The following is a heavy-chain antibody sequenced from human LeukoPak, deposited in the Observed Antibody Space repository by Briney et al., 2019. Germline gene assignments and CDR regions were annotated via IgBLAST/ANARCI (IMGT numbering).Heavy chain of an antibody. V-gene: IGHV4-59*01. CDR3: ARVYSYGEIWFDP. Sequence: PSETLSLTCTVSGGSTSSFFWSWIRQPPGEGLEWIGHIFYTGRTTYSPSLKSRVTISIDTSENQFSLKMSSVTAADTAVYYCARVYSYGEIWFDPWGHGTLVTVSS. CDR1: GGSTSSFF. D-gene: IGHD5-18*01. J-gene: IGHJ5*02. CDR2: IFYTGRT.